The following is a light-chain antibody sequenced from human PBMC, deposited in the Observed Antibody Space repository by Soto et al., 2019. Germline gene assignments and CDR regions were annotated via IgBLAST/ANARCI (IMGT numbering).Light chain of an antibody. CDR1: QSVTGD. Sequence: EIVMTQSPAPLSVSPGESATLSCWASQSVTGDLAWYQQQPGQAPRLFIYRASTRATGIPARFSGSGSGTEFTLTISSLQSEDFAVYYCQQYEKWPWTFGQGTKVEI. CDR3: QQYEKWPWT. V-gene: IGKV3-15*01. J-gene: IGKJ1*01. CDR2: RAS.